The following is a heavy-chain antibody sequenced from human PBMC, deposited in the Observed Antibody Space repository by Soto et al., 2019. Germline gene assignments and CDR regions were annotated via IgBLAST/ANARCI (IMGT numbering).Heavy chain of an antibody. V-gene: IGHV1-46*01. Sequence: ASVKVSCKASGYTVTSYYMHWVRQAPGQGLEWMGRINPSVGTTSYAQKFQGRVTITADESTTTAYMELSSLRSDDTAVYYCAKDGGKDGYFDYWGQGTLVTVSS. J-gene: IGHJ4*02. D-gene: IGHD3-3*01. CDR2: INPSVGTT. CDR1: GYTVTSYY. CDR3: AKDGGKDGYFDY.